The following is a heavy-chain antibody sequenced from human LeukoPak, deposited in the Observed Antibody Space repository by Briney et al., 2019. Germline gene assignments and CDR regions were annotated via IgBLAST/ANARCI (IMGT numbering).Heavy chain of an antibody. CDR2: IYSGGDT. CDR1: GFTVSSNY. D-gene: IGHD4-17*01. Sequence: TGGSLRLSCAASGFTVSSNYMSWVRQAPRKGLEWVSFIYSGGDTYYADSVKGRFTISRDTSKNTLYLQMNGLRADDTALYYCASPGDFSNDAFDIWGQGTMVTVSS. V-gene: IGHV3-53*01. CDR3: ASPGDFSNDAFDI. J-gene: IGHJ3*02.